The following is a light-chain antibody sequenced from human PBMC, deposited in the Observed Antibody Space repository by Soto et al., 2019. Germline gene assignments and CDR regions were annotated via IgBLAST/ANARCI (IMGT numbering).Light chain of an antibody. Sequence: QSALTQPASVSGSPGQSITISCTGTSNDVGNYNLVSWYQQYPGKAPKLMIYEGSQRPSGVSNRFSGSKSGNTASLTISGLQAEDEADYYCSSYTSSSTRVFGTGTKLTVL. J-gene: IGLJ1*01. V-gene: IGLV2-14*02. CDR1: SNDVGNYNL. CDR2: EGS. CDR3: SSYTSSSTRV.